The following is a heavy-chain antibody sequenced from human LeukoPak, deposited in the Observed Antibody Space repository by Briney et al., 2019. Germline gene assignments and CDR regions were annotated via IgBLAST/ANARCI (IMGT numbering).Heavy chain of an antibody. V-gene: IGHV3-23*01. J-gene: IGHJ4*02. CDR1: GFTFSSYA. D-gene: IGHD3-22*01. CDR3: AKDQVWIVVGSFDY. Sequence: GGSLRLSCAASGFTFSSYAMSWVRQAPGKGLEGVSGISGSGGSTYYADSVKGRFTISRDNSKNTLSLQMTSLRAEDTAVYYCAKDQVWIVVGSFDYWGQGTLVTVSS. CDR2: ISGSGGST.